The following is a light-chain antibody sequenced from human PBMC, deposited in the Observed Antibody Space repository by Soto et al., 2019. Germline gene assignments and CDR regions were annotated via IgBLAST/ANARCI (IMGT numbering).Light chain of an antibody. Sequence: QSALTQPASVSGSPGQSITISCTGTSSDVGGYKYVSWYQQNPGKAPKLMISEVSNRPSGVSNRFSGSKSGNTASLTISGLQAVDEADYYCTSYTSSNTWVFGGGTKLTVL. CDR1: SSDVGGYKY. CDR3: TSYTSSNTWV. CDR2: EVS. J-gene: IGLJ2*01. V-gene: IGLV2-14*01.